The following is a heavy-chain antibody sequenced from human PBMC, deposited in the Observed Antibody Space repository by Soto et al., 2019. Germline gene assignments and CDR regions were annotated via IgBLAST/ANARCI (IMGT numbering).Heavy chain of an antibody. CDR1: GGSISSSSYY. D-gene: IGHD2-15*01. CDR2: IYYSGST. Sequence: SETLSLTCTVSGGSISSSSYYWGWIRQPPGKGLEWIGSIYYSGSTYYNPSLKSRVTISVDTSKNQFSLKLSSVTAADTAVYYCAVVAATLYYYYGMDVWGQGTTVTVSS. J-gene: IGHJ6*02. CDR3: AVVAATLYYYYGMDV. V-gene: IGHV4-39*01.